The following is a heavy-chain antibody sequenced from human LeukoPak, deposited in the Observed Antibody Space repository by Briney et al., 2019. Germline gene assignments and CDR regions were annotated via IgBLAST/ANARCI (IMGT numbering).Heavy chain of an antibody. J-gene: IGHJ2*01. CDR3: ASYAGFGEYWYFDL. CDR2: IYTSGST. Sequence: SETLSLTCTVSGGSISSYYWSWIRQPAGKGLEWIGRIYTSGSTNYNPSLKSRVTRSVNTCKNQYSLKLSSVTAADTAVYYCASYAGFGEYWYFDLWGRGTLVTVSS. D-gene: IGHD3-10*01. V-gene: IGHV4-4*07. CDR1: GGSISSYY.